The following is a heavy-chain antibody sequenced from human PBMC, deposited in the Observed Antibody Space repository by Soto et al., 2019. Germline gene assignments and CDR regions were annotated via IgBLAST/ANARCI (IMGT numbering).Heavy chain of an antibody. CDR1: GFSVTANY. D-gene: IGHD3-22*01. Sequence: GGSLRLSCEVSGFSVTANYMSWVRQAPGKGLEWVSVIYSGGSTYYADSVKGRFTISRDNSKNTLYLQMNSLRAEDTAVYYCAKDPDTMIVVDYLDYWGQGTLVTVSS. CDR2: IYSGGST. V-gene: IGHV3-53*01. J-gene: IGHJ4*02. CDR3: AKDPDTMIVVDYLDY.